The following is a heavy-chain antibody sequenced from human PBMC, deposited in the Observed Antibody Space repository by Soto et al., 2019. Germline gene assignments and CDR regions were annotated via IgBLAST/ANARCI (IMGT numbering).Heavy chain of an antibody. CDR1: GVSISSGYYY. CDR2: ISYSGSP. V-gene: IGHV4-31*03. D-gene: IGHD2-15*01. CDR3: ARAYGGYVDY. J-gene: IGHJ4*02. Sequence: SETLSLTCSFSGVSISSGYYYWSWVRQHPGKGLEWIGYISYSGSPYYNPSLKSRVTISVDTSKNQFSLKLSSVTAADTAVYYCARAYGGYVDYWCQGALLTVSS.